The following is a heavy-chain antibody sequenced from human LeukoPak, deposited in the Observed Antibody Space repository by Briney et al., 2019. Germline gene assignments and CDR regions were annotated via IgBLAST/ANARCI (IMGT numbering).Heavy chain of an antibody. Sequence: GGSLRLSCAASGFTFSIYGMHWVRQAPGKGLEWVAVIWYDGSNKYYADSVKDRFTISRDNSKNTLYLQMNRLRAEDTAVYYCARSHYDSSGYYNWFDPWGQGTLVTVSS. CDR2: IWYDGSNK. V-gene: IGHV3-33*01. CDR1: GFTFSIYG. D-gene: IGHD3-22*01. CDR3: ARSHYDSSGYYNWFDP. J-gene: IGHJ5*02.